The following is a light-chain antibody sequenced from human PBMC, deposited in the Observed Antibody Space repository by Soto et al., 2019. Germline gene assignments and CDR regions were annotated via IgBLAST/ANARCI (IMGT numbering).Light chain of an antibody. CDR1: QSVSKC. Sequence: EIVLTQYPATLSLYPGERATLSCRASQSVSKCLAWYQQKPGQAPRLLIYDVSSRAPGIPARFSGSGSGTDFTLTISSLEPEDFAVDYCQQCNNWPPITIGQGTRLEI. CDR2: DVS. CDR3: QQCNNWPPIT. V-gene: IGKV3-11*01. J-gene: IGKJ5*01.